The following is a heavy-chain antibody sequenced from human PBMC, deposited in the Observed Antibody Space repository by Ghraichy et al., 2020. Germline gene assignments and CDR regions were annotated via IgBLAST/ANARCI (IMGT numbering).Heavy chain of an antibody. CDR3: ARAVHRVGPYLDY. CDR2: IKQDGSEK. Sequence: GGSLRLSCAASGFTFGSNWMTWVRQAPGKGLEWVGNIKQDGSEKYYVGSVKGRFSISRDNAKNSLYLQMNSLRDEDTAVYYSARAVHRVGPYLDYWGQGTLVTVSS. D-gene: IGHD1-26*01. CDR1: GFTFGSNW. V-gene: IGHV3-7*01. J-gene: IGHJ4*02.